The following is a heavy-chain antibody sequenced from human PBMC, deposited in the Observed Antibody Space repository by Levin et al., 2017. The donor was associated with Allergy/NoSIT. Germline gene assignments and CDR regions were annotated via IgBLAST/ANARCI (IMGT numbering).Heavy chain of an antibody. CDR3: ARHRFTMNIHDGFDF. Sequence: GESLKISCAASGFTFDDYGMSWVRQAPGKGLEWVSGINWNGGSTGYADSVKGRLTISRDNAKNSLYLQMNSLRAEDTALYHCARHRFTMNIHDGFDFWGQGTMVTVSS. CDR1: GFTFDDYG. D-gene: IGHD2/OR15-2a*01. CDR2: INWNGGST. J-gene: IGHJ3*01. V-gene: IGHV3-20*01.